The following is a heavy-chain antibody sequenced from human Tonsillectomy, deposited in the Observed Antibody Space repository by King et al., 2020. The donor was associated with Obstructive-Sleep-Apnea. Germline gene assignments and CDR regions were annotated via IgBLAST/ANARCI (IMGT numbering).Heavy chain of an antibody. CDR3: ARWRVYYYYYGMDV. V-gene: IGHV3-53*04. Sequence: VQLVESGGGLVQPGGSLRLSCAASGFTVSSNYMSWVRQAPGKGLEWVSVIYSGGSTYYADSVKGRFTISRHNSNNTQYLQMNSLRAEDTAVYYCARWRVYYYYYGMDVWGQGTTVTVSS. CDR2: IYSGGST. J-gene: IGHJ6*02. CDR1: GFTVSSNY. D-gene: IGHD3-3*01.